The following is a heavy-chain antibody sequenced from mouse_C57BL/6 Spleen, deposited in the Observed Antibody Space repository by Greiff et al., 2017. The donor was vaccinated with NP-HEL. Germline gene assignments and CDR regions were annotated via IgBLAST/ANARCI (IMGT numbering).Heavy chain of an antibody. CDR1: GFTFSSYA. D-gene: IGHD1-1*01. CDR3: ARDPYYYGSSYLYWYFDV. Sequence: DVQLVESGGGLVKPGGSLKLSCAASGFTFSSYAMSWVRQTPEKRLEWVATISDGGSYTYYPDNVKGRFTISRDNAKNNLYLQMSHLKSEDTAMYYCARDPYYYGSSYLYWYFDVWGTGTTVTVSS. V-gene: IGHV5-4*01. J-gene: IGHJ1*03. CDR2: ISDGGSYT.